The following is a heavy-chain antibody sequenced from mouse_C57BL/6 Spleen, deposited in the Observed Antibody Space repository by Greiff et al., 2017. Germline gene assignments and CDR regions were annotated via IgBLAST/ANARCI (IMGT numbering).Heavy chain of an antibody. CDR3: AFDTRSSDSLDY. CDR2: IIPGSGST. D-gene: IGHD1-3*01. V-gene: IGHV1-9*01. Sequence: QVQLKEPGAELMKPGASVKLSCKATGYTFTGYWIEWVKQRPGHGLEWIGKIIPGSGSTNYNEKFKGKATFTADTSSNTAYLQLSSLTTEDFSIYSSAFDTRSSDSLDYWGQGTTLTVSS. J-gene: IGHJ2*01. CDR1: GYTFTGYW.